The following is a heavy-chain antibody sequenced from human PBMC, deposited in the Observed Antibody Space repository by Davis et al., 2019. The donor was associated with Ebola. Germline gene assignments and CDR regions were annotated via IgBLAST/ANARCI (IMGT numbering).Heavy chain of an antibody. V-gene: IGHV4-39*01. CDR3: ARARPWAGYGMDV. CDR1: GDSIISDIYS. Sequence: GSLRLSCTVSGDSIISDIYSWAWIRQPPGKGLEWIASIYSGGSTYYNPSFESRVYISLDTSRDQFSLKLNSVTAADTAVYYCARARPWAGYGMDVWGQGTTVTVSS. J-gene: IGHJ6*02. D-gene: IGHD3/OR15-3a*01. CDR2: IYSGGST.